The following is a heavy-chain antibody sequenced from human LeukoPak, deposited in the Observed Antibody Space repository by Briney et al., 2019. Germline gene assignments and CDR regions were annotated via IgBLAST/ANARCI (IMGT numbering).Heavy chain of an antibody. D-gene: IGHD3-22*01. J-gene: IGHJ4*02. V-gene: IGHV1-2*02. Sequence: ASVKVSCKASGYTFTDYYIHWVRQAPGQGLEWMGWINPNSGGTNYAQKFQDRVTMTRDTSISTAYMELSSLRSDDTAVYYCARQANDHSGHDYWGQGTLVTVSS. CDR2: INPNSGGT. CDR3: ARQANDHSGHDY. CDR1: GYTFTDYY.